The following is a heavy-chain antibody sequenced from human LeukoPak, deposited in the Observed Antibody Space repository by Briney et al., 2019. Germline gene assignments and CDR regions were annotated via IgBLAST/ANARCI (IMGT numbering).Heavy chain of an antibody. Sequence: ASVKVPCKASGYTFTSYDINWVRQATGQGLEWTGWMSPNSGNTGYAQKFQGRVTMTRNTSISTAYMELSSLRSEDTAVYYCARVERFGELLVDYWGQGTLVTVSS. CDR2: MSPNSGNT. D-gene: IGHD3-10*01. CDR1: GYTFTSYD. V-gene: IGHV1-8*01. J-gene: IGHJ4*02. CDR3: ARVERFGELLVDY.